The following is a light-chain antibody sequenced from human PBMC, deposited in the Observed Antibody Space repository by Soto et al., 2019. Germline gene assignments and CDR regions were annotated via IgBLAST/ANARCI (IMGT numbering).Light chain of an antibody. CDR1: QSVTNNY. Sequence: EIVLTQSPGTLSLSPGERATLSCRASQSVTNNYLAWYQQKPGQAPRLLIYNASNRAAGIPDRFSGSGSGTDFTLTISRLEPEDLAVYYCHQCSYSPLTFGGGTKVEIK. CDR2: NAS. CDR3: HQCSYSPLT. J-gene: IGKJ4*01. V-gene: IGKV3-20*01.